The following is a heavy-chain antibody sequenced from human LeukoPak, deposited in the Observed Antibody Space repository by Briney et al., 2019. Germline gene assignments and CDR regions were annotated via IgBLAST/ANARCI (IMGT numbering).Heavy chain of an antibody. CDR1: GFTFSAYW. CDR3: ARVYSSSWYGIDY. J-gene: IGHJ4*02. D-gene: IGHD6-13*01. CDR2: IKQDGSEK. Sequence: GGSLRLSCAASGFTFSAYWMSWVRQAPGKGLEWVANIKQDGSEKYYVDSVKGRFTISRDNAKNSLFLQMDSLRAEDTALYYCARVYSSSWYGIDYWGQGTLVTVSS. V-gene: IGHV3-7*04.